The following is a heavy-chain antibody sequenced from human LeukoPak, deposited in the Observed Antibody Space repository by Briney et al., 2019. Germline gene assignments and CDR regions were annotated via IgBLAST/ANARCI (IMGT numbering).Heavy chain of an antibody. Sequence: PSETLSLTCTVSGGSINGYYWSWIRQPAGKGLEWIGRIYTSGNTNYNPSLKSRVTMSVDTSKNQFSLKLNSVTAADTAVYYCARDSTTWHGGLFDYWGQGTLVTVSS. V-gene: IGHV4-4*07. J-gene: IGHJ4*02. CDR3: ARDSTTWHGGLFDY. D-gene: IGHD6-13*01. CDR1: GGSINGYY. CDR2: IYTSGNT.